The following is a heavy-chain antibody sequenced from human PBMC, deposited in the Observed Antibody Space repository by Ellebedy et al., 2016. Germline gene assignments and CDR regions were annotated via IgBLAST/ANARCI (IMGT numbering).Heavy chain of an antibody. J-gene: IGHJ4*02. D-gene: IGHD3-10*01. CDR3: AKTSGWGYGEN. V-gene: IGHV1-18*04. Sequence: ASVKVSXXASGYTFTTFSITWVRQVPGQGLEWMGFVNTFSVNTKFAHKFQGRVSMTTDSSTHTAYMDLRSLRSDDTAMYYCAKTSGWGYGENWGQGTLVTVSS. CDR1: GYTFTTFS. CDR2: VNTFSVNT.